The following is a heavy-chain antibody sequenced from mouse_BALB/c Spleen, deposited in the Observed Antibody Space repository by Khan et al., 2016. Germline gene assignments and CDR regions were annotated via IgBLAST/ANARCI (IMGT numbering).Heavy chain of an antibody. CDR3: ARDGWGYYAMDY. CDR1: GFSIIAYG. CDR2: IWGDGST. V-gene: IGHV2-6-7*01. J-gene: IGHJ4*01. Sequence: QVQLKESGPGLVAPSQSPSITCTVSGFSIIAYGVNWVRQPPGKGLEWLGMIWGDGSTDYNSALKSRLNITKDNSKSQVFLKMNSLQTDDTAKYYCARDGWGYYAMDYWGQGTSVTVSS. D-gene: IGHD2-2*01.